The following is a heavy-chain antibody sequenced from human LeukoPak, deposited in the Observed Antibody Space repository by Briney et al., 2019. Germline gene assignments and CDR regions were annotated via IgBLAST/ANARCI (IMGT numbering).Heavy chain of an antibody. J-gene: IGHJ4*02. CDR3: ERGRREGLPYLGD. D-gene: IGHD1-26*01. Sequence: SETLSLTCAVYGGSFRGYYRSWIRQSAGKGLEWIGEINHFGTANYNPSLKSRVPISVDTSKNQFSLKLNSVTAADPGVYYCERGRREGLPYLGDWGQGTLVTVSS. CDR1: GGSFRGYY. CDR2: INHFGTA. V-gene: IGHV4-34*01.